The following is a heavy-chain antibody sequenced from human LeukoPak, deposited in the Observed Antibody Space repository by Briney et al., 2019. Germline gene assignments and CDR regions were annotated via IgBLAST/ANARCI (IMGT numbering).Heavy chain of an antibody. Sequence: PGGSLRLSCAASGFTFSSYSMNWVRQAPGKGLEWVSSITSSSSTKHYADSVKGRFTISRDNAKNSLYLQMNSLRAEDTAVYYCVRDDGSSWPVDYWGQGTLVTVSS. CDR2: ITSSSSTK. CDR1: GFTFSSYS. D-gene: IGHD6-13*01. CDR3: VRDDGSSWPVDY. V-gene: IGHV3-48*01. J-gene: IGHJ4*02.